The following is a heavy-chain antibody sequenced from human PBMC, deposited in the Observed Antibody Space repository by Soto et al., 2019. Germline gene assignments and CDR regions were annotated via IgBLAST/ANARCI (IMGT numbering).Heavy chain of an antibody. D-gene: IGHD6-25*01. J-gene: IGHJ3*02. CDR2: IYPGDSDT. CDR3: ARRAAGDAFDI. Sequence: GESLKISCKGFGNGFTTYWMGWVGQMPGKGLDGMGIIYPGDSDTRYSPSFQGQVTISADKSISTAYLQWSSLRASDTAMYYCARRAAGDAFDIWGQGTMVTVSS. V-gene: IGHV5-51*01. CDR1: GNGFTTYW.